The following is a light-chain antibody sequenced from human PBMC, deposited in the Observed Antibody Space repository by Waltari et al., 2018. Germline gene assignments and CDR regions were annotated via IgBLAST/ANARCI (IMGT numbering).Light chain of an antibody. Sequence: DIQMTQSPSSLSASVGDTVTITCQASQGIGNNLNWYQQKPGKAPKLLIYRASSLQSGIPSRFSGSGSGTDFTLIISSLQPEDFATYYCQQGYSYPRTFGPGTKLDIK. J-gene: IGKJ3*01. CDR3: QQGYSYPRT. CDR2: RAS. V-gene: IGKV1-16*01. CDR1: QGIGNN.